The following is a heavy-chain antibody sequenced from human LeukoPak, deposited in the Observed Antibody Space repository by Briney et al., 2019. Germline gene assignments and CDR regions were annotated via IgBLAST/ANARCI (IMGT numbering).Heavy chain of an antibody. V-gene: IGHV3-23*01. Sequence: GGSLRLSCTASGFTFSSYAMNWVRQAPGKGLEWVSAISGSGGSTYYADSVKGRFTISRDNSKNTLYLQMNSLRAEDTAVYYCARGVAGCFDYWGQGTLVTVSP. D-gene: IGHD6-19*01. CDR2: ISGSGGST. J-gene: IGHJ4*02. CDR1: GFTFSSYA. CDR3: ARGVAGCFDY.